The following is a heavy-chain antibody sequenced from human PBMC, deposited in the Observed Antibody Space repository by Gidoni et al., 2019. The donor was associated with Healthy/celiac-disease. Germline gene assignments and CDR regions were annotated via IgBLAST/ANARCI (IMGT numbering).Heavy chain of an antibody. CDR3: ARDQDSSLDY. CDR2: ISYDGSNK. Sequence: QVQLVESGGGVVQPGRSLRLSCAASGFTFSSYAMHWVRQAPGKGLEWVAVISYDGSNKYYADSVKGRFTISRDNSKNTLYLQMNSLRAEDTAVYYCARDQDSSLDYWGQGTLVTVSS. CDR1: GFTFSSYA. V-gene: IGHV3-30-3*01. J-gene: IGHJ4*02. D-gene: IGHD6-13*01.